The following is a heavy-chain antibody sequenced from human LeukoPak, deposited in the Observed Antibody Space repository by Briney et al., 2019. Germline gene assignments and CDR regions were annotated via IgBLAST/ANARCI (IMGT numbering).Heavy chain of an antibody. CDR2: IIPIFGTA. Sequence: ASVKVSCKASGGTFSSYAINWVRQAPGQGLEWMGGIIPIFGTANYAQKFQGRVTITADESTSTAYMELRSLRSDDTAVYYCARDRSGDFWSGYQYYFDYWGQGTLVTVSS. J-gene: IGHJ4*02. CDR3: ARDRSGDFWSGYQYYFDY. CDR1: GGTFSSYA. D-gene: IGHD3-3*01. V-gene: IGHV1-69*01.